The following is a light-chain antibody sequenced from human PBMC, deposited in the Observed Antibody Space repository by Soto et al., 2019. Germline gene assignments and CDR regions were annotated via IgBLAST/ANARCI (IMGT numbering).Light chain of an antibody. Sequence: QSALTQPASVSGSPGQSITISCVGTSSDVGGFNYVSWYQHHPGKAPKRILYDVRNRPSGVSNRFSGSKSANTASLTISGLQPEDEADYYCGSYTTSSTVIFGGGTKVTVL. CDR2: DVR. CDR3: GSYTTSSTVI. CDR1: SSDVGGFNY. J-gene: IGLJ2*01. V-gene: IGLV2-14*03.